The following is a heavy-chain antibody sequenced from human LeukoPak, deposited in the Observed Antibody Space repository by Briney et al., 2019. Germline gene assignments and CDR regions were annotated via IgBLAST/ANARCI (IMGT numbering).Heavy chain of an antibody. Sequence: ASVKVSCKSSRGTCSSYAINWVRQATGQRLEWMGWMNPNSGNTGYAQKFQGRVTITRNTSISTAYMELSSLRSEDTAVYYCARRGYSYGLSHWFDPWGQGTLVTVSS. CDR1: RGTCSSYA. V-gene: IGHV1-8*03. J-gene: IGHJ5*02. D-gene: IGHD5-18*01. CDR2: MNPNSGNT. CDR3: ARRGYSYGLSHWFDP.